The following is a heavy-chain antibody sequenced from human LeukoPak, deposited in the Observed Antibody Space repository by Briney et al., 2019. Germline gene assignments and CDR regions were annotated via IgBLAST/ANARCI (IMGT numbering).Heavy chain of an antibody. V-gene: IGHV3-74*01. Sequence: GGSLRLSCAASGFTFSAYWMHWVRQAPGKGLVWVSRRNTDGSDTRYADSVQGRFTISRDNAKNTLYLQVNSLRTEDPAVYYLGRSEAVAWSFDLWGRGTLVTVSS. CDR2: RNTDGSDT. J-gene: IGHJ2*01. CDR1: GFTFSAYW. D-gene: IGHD6-19*01. CDR3: GRSEAVAWSFDL.